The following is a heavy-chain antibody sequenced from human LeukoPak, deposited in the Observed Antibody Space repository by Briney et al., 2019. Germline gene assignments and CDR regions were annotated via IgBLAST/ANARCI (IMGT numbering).Heavy chain of an antibody. D-gene: IGHD4-17*01. V-gene: IGHV3-7*01. Sequence: GGSLRLSCAASEFTFSNYWMSWVRLAPGKGMEWVANIKQDGSGTYYVDSVKGRFTISRDNAKNSLYLQMNSLRAEDTAVYYCAGCSTVTTYYYSYYMDIWGKGTTVTVS. CDR1: EFTFSNYW. J-gene: IGHJ6*03. CDR2: IKQDGSGT. CDR3: AGCSTVTTYYYSYYMDI.